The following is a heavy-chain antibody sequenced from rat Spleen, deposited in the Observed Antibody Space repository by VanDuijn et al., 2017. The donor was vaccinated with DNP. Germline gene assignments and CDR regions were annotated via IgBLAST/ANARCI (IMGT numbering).Heavy chain of an antibody. V-gene: IGHV5-31*01. Sequence: EVQLVESGGDLVQPGGSLKLSCVASGFTFNNYWLTWVRQVPGKGLEWVASISTSGGSTYYRDSVKGRFTVSRDNAKSTLYLQMDSLRSEDTATYYCARPSWFAYWGQGTLVTVSS. CDR1: GFTFNNYW. CDR2: ISTSGGST. J-gene: IGHJ3*01. CDR3: ARPSWFAY.